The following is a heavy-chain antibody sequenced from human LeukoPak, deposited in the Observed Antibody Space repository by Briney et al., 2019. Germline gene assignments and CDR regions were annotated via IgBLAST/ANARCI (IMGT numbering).Heavy chain of an antibody. CDR3: ANYDYGSQDAFDI. J-gene: IGHJ3*02. CDR1: GFTFSSYA. D-gene: IGHD4-17*01. Sequence: GGSLRLSCAASGFTFSSYAMSWVRQAPGKGLEWVSAISGSGGSTYYADSVKGRFTISRDNSKNTLYLQMNSLRAEDTAVYYCANYDYGSQDAFDIWGQGTMVTVSS. CDR2: ISGSGGST. V-gene: IGHV3-23*01.